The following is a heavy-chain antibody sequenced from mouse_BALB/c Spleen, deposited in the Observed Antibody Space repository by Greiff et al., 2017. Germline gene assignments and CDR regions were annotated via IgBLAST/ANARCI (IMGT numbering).Heavy chain of an antibody. V-gene: IGHV5-9-3*01. CDR1: GFTFSSYA. D-gene: IGHD2-2*01. CDR2: ISSGGSYT. J-gene: IGHJ1*01. Sequence: EVKVEESGGGLVKPGGSLKLSCAASGFTFSSYAMSWVRQTPEKRLEWVATISSGGSYTYYPDSVKGRFTISRDNAKNTLYLQMSSLRSEDTAMYYCARRRSYEVTTTYFDVWGAGTTVTVSS. CDR3: ARRRSYEVTTTYFDV.